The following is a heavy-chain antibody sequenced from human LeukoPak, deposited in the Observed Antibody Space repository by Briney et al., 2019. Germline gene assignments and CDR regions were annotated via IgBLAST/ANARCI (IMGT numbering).Heavy chain of an antibody. J-gene: IGHJ3*02. Sequence: SSVKVSCKASGGTFSSYTISWVRQAPGQGLEWMGRIIPILGIANYAQKFQGRVTITANTSTSTAYMELSRLRSEDTAVYYCARGGGYKSGGAFDIWGQGTMVTVSS. CDR1: GGTFSSYT. V-gene: IGHV1-69*02. CDR3: ARGGGYKSGGAFDI. D-gene: IGHD5-24*01. CDR2: IIPILGIA.